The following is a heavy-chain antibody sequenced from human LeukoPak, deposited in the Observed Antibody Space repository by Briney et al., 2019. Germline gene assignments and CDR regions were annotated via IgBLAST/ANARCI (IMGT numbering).Heavy chain of an antibody. D-gene: IGHD7-27*01. CDR2: INPNSGGT. Sequence: GASVKVSCKASGYTFTSYYMHWVRQAPGQGLEWMGWINPNSGGTNYAQKFQGRVTMTRDTSISTAYMELSRLRSDDTAVYYCASETGDRYREVDYWGQGTLVTVSS. J-gene: IGHJ4*02. CDR3: ASETGDRYREVDY. V-gene: IGHV1-2*02. CDR1: GYTFTSYY.